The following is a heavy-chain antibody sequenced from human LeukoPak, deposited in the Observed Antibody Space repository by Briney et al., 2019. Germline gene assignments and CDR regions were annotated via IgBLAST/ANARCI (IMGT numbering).Heavy chain of an antibody. Sequence: SETLSLTCTVSSDSTYWGWIRQPAGKGLGWIGRIHTTGSTNYNPSLNSRVTISLDTSNHQLSLKLSSVTAVDTAVYYCARKYGDYNDAFDIWGQGTMVTVSS. J-gene: IGHJ3*02. D-gene: IGHD4-17*01. CDR2: IHTTGST. CDR3: ARKYGDYNDAFDI. V-gene: IGHV4-4*07. CDR1: SDSTY.